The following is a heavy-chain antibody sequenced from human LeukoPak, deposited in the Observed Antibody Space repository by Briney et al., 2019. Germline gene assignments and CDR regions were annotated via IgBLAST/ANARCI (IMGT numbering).Heavy chain of an antibody. CDR1: GFTFSSYS. J-gene: IGHJ4*02. CDR3: ARSLHFGVIFSGGSCYGY. V-gene: IGHV3-21*01. D-gene: IGHD2-15*01. Sequence: GGSLRLSCAASGFTFSSYSMNWVRQAPGKGLEWVSSISSSSSYIYYADSVKGRFTISRDNAKNSLYLQMNSLRAEDTAVYYCARSLHFGVIFSGGSCYGYWGQGTLVTVSS. CDR2: ISSSSSYI.